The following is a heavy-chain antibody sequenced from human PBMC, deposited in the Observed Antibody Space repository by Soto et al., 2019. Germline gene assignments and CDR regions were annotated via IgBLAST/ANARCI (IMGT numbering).Heavy chain of an antibody. V-gene: IGHV3-23*01. CDR2: ISGSGGNT. CDR3: AKYVEYSSSSVLDY. Sequence: GGSLRLSCAASGFTFSSYAMSWVRQAPGKGLEWVSAISGSGGNTYYADSVKGRFTISRDNSKNTLYLQMNSLRAEDTAVYYCAKYVEYSSSSVLDYWGQGTLVTVSS. CDR1: GFTFSSYA. J-gene: IGHJ4*02. D-gene: IGHD6-6*01.